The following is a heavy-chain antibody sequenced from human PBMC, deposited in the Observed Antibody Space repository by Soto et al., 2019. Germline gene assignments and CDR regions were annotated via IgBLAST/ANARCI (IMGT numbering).Heavy chain of an antibody. Sequence: PSETLSLTCTVSGGPISSGDYYWSWIRQPPGKGLEWIGYIYYSGSTYYNPSLKSRVTISVDTSKNQFSLKLSSVTAADTAVYYCARGYCSSTSCYIWDNWFDPWGQGTLVTVSS. J-gene: IGHJ5*02. D-gene: IGHD2-2*02. CDR2: IYYSGST. V-gene: IGHV4-30-4*02. CDR3: ARGYCSSTSCYIWDNWFDP. CDR1: GGPISSGDYY.